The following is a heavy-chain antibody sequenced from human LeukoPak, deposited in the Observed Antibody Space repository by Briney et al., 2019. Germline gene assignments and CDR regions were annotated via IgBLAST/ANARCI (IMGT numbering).Heavy chain of an antibody. J-gene: IGHJ4*02. D-gene: IGHD6-13*01. CDR3: ARGSGSSWSWYYFDY. CDR2: TYYRSKLYN. V-gene: IGHV6-1*01. CDR1: GDSVSSNSAA. Sequence: SQTLSLTCAISGDSVSSNSAAWNWIRQSPSSCLEWQGRTYYRSKLYNDYPVYVKSRITLNPDPSKTHFSLQLTSVTPEDTAVYYCARGSGSSWSWYYFDYWGQGTLVTVSS.